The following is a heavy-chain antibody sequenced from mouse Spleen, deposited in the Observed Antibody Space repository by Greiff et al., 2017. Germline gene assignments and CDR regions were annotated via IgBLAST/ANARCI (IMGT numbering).Heavy chain of an antibody. D-gene: IGHD1-2*01. CDR3: ARKGIGYYGTYAMDY. Sequence: VQVVESGPGLVQPSQSLSITCTVSGFSLTSYGVHWVRQSPGKGLEWLGVIWSGGSTDYNAAFISRLSISKDNSKSQVFFKMNSLQADDTAIYYCARKGIGYYGTYAMDYWGQGTSVTVSS. CDR2: IWSGGST. J-gene: IGHJ4*01. CDR1: GFSLTSYG. V-gene: IGHV2-2*01.